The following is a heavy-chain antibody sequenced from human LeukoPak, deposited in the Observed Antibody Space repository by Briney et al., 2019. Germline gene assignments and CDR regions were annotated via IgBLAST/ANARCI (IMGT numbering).Heavy chain of an antibody. V-gene: IGHV1-18*01. J-gene: IGHJ4*02. Sequence: ASVKVSCKASGYTFTNYGITWVRQAPGQGLEWMGWISAYNGYTNYAQKFRGRVTMTTDTSTSTAYMALGSLRSDDTAVYYCARDTSDSSGYYDYWGQGTLVTVSS. CDR1: GYTFTNYG. CDR3: ARDTSDSSGYYDY. D-gene: IGHD3-22*01. CDR2: ISAYNGYT.